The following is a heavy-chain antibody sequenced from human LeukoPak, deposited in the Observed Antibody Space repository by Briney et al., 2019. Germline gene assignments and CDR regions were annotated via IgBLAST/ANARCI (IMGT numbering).Heavy chain of an antibody. Sequence: PSETLSLTCTVSGGSISSYYWNWIRQPPGKGLEWIGFIYYSGSTNYNPSLKSRVTISVDTSKNQFSLKLSSVTAADTAVYYCAGRLWRRDGYNLSAFDIWGQGTMVTVSS. CDR3: AGRLWRRDGYNLSAFDI. V-gene: IGHV4-59*01. CDR1: GGSISSYY. D-gene: IGHD5-24*01. CDR2: IYYSGST. J-gene: IGHJ3*02.